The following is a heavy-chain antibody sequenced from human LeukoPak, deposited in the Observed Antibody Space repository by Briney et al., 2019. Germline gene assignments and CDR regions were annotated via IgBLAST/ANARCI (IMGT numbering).Heavy chain of an antibody. CDR1: GGFFRSTSYY. D-gene: IGHD3-22*01. V-gene: IGHV4-39*01. CDR2: MYYSGST. Sequence: KPSETLSLTCTVSGGFFRSTSYYWGWIRQPPGKGLEWIGSMYYSGSTYYNQSLKSRVTISVDTSKNQFSLKLTSVTAADTAVYYCARHYCDTSDYYPWYFDYLGQGTLVTVSS. CDR3: ARHYCDTSDYYPWYFDY. J-gene: IGHJ4*02.